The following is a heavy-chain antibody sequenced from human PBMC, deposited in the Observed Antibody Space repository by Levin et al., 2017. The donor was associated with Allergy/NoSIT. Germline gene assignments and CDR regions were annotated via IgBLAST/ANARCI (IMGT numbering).Heavy chain of an antibody. D-gene: IGHD1-26*01. CDR2: IYYSGST. J-gene: IGHJ4*02. V-gene: IGHV4-59*01. CDR1: GGSISSYY. Sequence: GSLRLSCTVSGGSISSYYWSWIRQPPGKGLEWIGYIYYSGSTNYNPSLKSRVTISVDTSKNQFSLKLSSVTAADTAVYYCARLSGSYHYFDYWGQGTLVTVSS. CDR3: ARLSGSYHYFDY.